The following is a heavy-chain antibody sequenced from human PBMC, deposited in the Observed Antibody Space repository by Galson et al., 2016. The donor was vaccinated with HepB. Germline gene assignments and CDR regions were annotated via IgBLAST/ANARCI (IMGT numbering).Heavy chain of an antibody. V-gene: IGHV1-18*01. J-gene: IGHJ4*02. Sequence: SVKVSCKASGFIFTSYAFTWVRQAPGQGLEWMGWVSAYNDVTNYAQRFQGRVSMTTDTATSTAYMELRGLGFDDTALYYCARDVGDYYGSGSFRFDYWGQGTLVTVSS. CDR3: ARDVGDYYGSGSFRFDY. CDR2: VSAYNDVT. D-gene: IGHD3-10*01. CDR1: GFIFTSYA.